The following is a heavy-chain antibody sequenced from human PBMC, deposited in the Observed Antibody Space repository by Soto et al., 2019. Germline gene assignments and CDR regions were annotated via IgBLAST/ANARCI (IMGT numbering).Heavy chain of an antibody. D-gene: IGHD6-13*01. Sequence: PSETLSLTCAVSGGSISSGGYSWSWIRQPPEKGLEWIGYIYHSGSTYYNPSLKSRVTISVDRSKNQFSLKLNSVTAADTAVYYCASSHAGAHITAAVHWGQGTLVTVSS. CDR3: ASSHAGAHITAAVH. V-gene: IGHV4-30-2*01. CDR1: GGSISSGGYS. J-gene: IGHJ4*02. CDR2: IYHSGST.